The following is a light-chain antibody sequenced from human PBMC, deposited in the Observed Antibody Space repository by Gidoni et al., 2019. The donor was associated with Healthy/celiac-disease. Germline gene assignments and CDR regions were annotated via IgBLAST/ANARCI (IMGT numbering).Light chain of an antibody. J-gene: IGKJ5*01. Sequence: DIQMTQSPSSLSASVGDRVTITCQASKDISNYLNWYQQKPGKAPKLMIYDASNLETGVPSRFSGSGSGTDFTFTISSLQPEDIETYYCQQYDNLPITFGQGTRLEIK. CDR3: QQYDNLPIT. V-gene: IGKV1-33*01. CDR2: DAS. CDR1: KDISNY.